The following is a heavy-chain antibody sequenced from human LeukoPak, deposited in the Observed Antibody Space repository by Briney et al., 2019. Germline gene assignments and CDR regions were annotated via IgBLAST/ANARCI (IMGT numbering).Heavy chain of an antibody. Sequence: SVKVSCKASGGTFSRYAISWVRQAPGQGLEWMGGIIPIFGTANYAQKFQGRVTITTDESTSTAYMELSSLRSEDTAVYYCARAGGWNYVTEYYYMDVWGKGTTVTVSS. V-gene: IGHV1-69*05. CDR2: IIPIFGTA. D-gene: IGHD1-7*01. CDR3: ARAGGWNYVTEYYYMDV. CDR1: GGTFSRYA. J-gene: IGHJ6*03.